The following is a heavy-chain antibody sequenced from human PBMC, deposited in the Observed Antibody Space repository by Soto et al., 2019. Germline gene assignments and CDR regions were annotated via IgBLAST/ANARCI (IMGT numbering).Heavy chain of an antibody. J-gene: IGHJ4*02. D-gene: IGHD3-10*01. CDR1: GYTFTSYG. CDR2: ISAYNGNT. CDR3: AGDRCVTSGSGSSSGDY. Sequence: QVQLVQSGAEVKKPGASVKVSCKASGYTFTSYGISWVRQAPGQGLEWMGWISAYNGNTNYAQKLQGRVNMTTATSTSTGYMELKGLGADDRAVYYCAGDRCVTSGSGSSSGDYWGQGTLVTVSS. V-gene: IGHV1-18*01.